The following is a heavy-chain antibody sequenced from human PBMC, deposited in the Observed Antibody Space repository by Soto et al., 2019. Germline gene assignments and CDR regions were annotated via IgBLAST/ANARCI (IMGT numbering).Heavy chain of an antibody. CDR2: ISGYNGNT. Sequence: QVQLVQSRGEVKKPGASVKVSCKTSGYSFTTYGISWVRQAPGQGLEWMGWISGYNGNTNYAQNLQGRVTMTTDTTTSTADMELRSLRSDDTAVYYCAGEGPAPYYYCGMVVWGQGSTVTVSS. CDR3: AGEGPAPYYYCGMVV. V-gene: IGHV1-18*01. CDR1: GYSFTTYG. J-gene: IGHJ6*02.